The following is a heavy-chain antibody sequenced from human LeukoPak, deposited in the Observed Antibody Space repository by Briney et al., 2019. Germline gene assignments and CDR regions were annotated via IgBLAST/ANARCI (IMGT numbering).Heavy chain of an antibody. V-gene: IGHV3-15*07. CDR1: GFTFSNAW. CDR2: IRSKTDGGTT. Sequence: GGSLRLSCAASGFTFSNAWMNWVRQAPGKGLEWVGRIRSKTDGGTTDYAAPVEGRFTISRDDSKNTLYLQMNSLKTEDTAVYYCTTDRRIYYDFWSGSFPDAFDIWGQGTMVTVSS. CDR3: TTDRRIYYDFWSGSFPDAFDI. D-gene: IGHD3-3*01. J-gene: IGHJ3*02.